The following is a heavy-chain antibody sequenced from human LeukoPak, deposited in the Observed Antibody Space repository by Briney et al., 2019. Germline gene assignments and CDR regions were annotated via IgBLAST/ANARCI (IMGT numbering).Heavy chain of an antibody. J-gene: IGHJ6*03. V-gene: IGHV3-43*01. CDR2: ISWDGDIT. Sequence: GGSQRLFCAASGFTFDVYLIHWVRQAPGKGLEWLSLISWDGDITYYADCVKGRFTISRDNSKNSLYLQMNSLRTEDTALYYCVREHYNYYMDVWGIGTTVTVSS. CDR1: GFTFDVYL. CDR3: VREHYNYYMDV.